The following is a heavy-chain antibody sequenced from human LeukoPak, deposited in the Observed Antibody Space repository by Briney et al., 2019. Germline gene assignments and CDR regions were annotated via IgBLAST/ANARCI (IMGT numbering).Heavy chain of an antibody. CDR1: GFTFRNHA. J-gene: IGHJ4*02. CDR2: ISFDGVNI. D-gene: IGHD2-15*01. V-gene: IGHV3-30-3*01. CDR3: AKVIRYCSGGSCYSGPGGFDY. Sequence: PGGSLRLSCAASGFTFRNHAMHWVRQGPGKGPEWLAVISFDGVNIYYADSVKGRFTISRDNSKGTLFLQMNSLRAEDTAVYYCAKVIRYCSGGSCYSGPGGFDYWGQGTLVTVSS.